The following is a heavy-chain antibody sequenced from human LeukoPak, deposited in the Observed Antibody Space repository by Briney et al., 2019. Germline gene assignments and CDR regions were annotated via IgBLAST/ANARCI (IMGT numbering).Heavy chain of an antibody. V-gene: IGHV4-39*01. CDR1: GGSISSSSYY. CDR2: IYYSGST. CDR3: ARASSGSGWADK. D-gene: IGHD6-19*01. Sequence: PSETLSLTCTVSGGSISSSSYYWGWIRQPPGKGLEWIGSIYYSGSTYYNPSLKSRVTMSVDTSKNQLSLKLSSVTAADTAVYYCARASSGSGWADKWGQGTLVTVSS. J-gene: IGHJ4*02.